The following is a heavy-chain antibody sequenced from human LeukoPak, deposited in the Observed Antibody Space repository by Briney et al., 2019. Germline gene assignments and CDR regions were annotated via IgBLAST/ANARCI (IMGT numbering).Heavy chain of an antibody. J-gene: IGHJ4*02. Sequence: GGSLRLSCAASGFTFSSYWMSWVRQAPGKGLEWVANIKQDGSEKYYVDSVKGRFTISRDNAKNSLYLQMNSLRAEDTAVYYCAHSGSYPNYYFDYWGQGTLVTVSS. CDR2: IKQDGSEK. D-gene: IGHD1-26*01. CDR3: AHSGSYPNYYFDY. CDR1: GFTFSSYW. V-gene: IGHV3-7*01.